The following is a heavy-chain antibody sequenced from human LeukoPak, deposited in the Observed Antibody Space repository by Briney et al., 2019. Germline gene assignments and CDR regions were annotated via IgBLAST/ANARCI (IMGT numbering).Heavy chain of an antibody. D-gene: IGHD6-25*01. Sequence: PGGSLRLSCAASGFTFSSYEMIWVRQAPGKGLEWVSYISSSDSTIYYADSVKGQFTVSRDNAKNSLYLQMNSLRAEDTAVYYCARGQRYYYYMDVWGKGTTVTVSS. J-gene: IGHJ6*03. CDR3: ARGQRYYYYMDV. CDR2: ISSSDSTI. CDR1: GFTFSSYE. V-gene: IGHV3-48*03.